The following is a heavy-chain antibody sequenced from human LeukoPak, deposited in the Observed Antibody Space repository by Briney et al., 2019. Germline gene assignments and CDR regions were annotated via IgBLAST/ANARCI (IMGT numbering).Heavy chain of an antibody. CDR3: ARDGLVPALYYLDF. J-gene: IGHJ6*03. CDR1: GYTFNNSG. D-gene: IGHD2-2*01. V-gene: IGHV1-18*01. CDR2: INAYNGDT. Sequence: AASVRVSCKGSGYTFNNSGISWVRQAPGRGLEWLGWINAYNGDTDYAEKVQGRVTMTTDTSTSTAYMELTSLKSEDTAVYYCARDGLVPALYYLDFWGKGTTVTVSS.